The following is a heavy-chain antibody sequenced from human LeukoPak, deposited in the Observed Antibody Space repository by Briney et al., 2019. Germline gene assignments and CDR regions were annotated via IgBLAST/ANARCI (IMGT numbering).Heavy chain of an antibody. CDR1: GYTFTGYY. V-gene: IGHV1-2*02. CDR3: ARPARYCSSTSCHYYYYYYGMDV. D-gene: IGHD2-2*01. Sequence: GASVKVSCKASGYTFTGYYMHWVRKAPGQGLEWMGWINPNSGGTNYAQKFQGRVTMTRDTSISTAYMELSRLRSDDTAVYYCARPARYCSSTSCHYYYYYYGMDVWGQGTTVTVSS. J-gene: IGHJ6*02. CDR2: INPNSGGT.